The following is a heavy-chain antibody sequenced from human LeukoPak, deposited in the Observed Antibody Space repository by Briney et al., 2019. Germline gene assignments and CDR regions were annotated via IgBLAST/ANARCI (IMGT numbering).Heavy chain of an antibody. J-gene: IGHJ4*02. CDR1: GYSFFGYW. Sequence: PGGSLRLSCKGSGYSFFGYWIGWVRQMPGKGLEWMGWISAYNGNTNYAQKLQGRVTMTTDTSTSTAYMELRSLRSDDTAVYYCARDVDTFGDYFDYWGQGTLVTVSS. D-gene: IGHD5-18*01. V-gene: IGHV1-18*01. CDR3: ARDVDTFGDYFDY. CDR2: ISAYNGNT.